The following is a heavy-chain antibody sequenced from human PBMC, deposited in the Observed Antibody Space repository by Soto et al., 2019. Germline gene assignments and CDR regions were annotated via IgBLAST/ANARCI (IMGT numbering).Heavy chain of an antibody. Sequence: QVQLVQSGAEVKKPGSSVKVSCKASGGTFSRYAISWVRQAPGQGLEWMGGIIPIFGTANYAQKFQGRVTITADESTRTTYMELISLRSENTAVYDCYREHPQIGVETAHGWFDPWGQGTLVTVSS. CDR2: IIPIFGTA. CDR1: GGTFSRYA. D-gene: IGHD2-21*02. V-gene: IGHV1-69*01. J-gene: IGHJ5*02. CDR3: YREHPQIGVETAHGWFDP.